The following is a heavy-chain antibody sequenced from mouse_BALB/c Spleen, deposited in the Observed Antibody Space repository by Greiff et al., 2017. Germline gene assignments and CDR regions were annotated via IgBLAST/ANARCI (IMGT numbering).Heavy chain of an antibody. CDR1: GYTFTSYW. V-gene: IGHV1S132*01. D-gene: IGHD3-3*01. CDR3: ARSGCELYYFDY. Sequence: QVQLQQSGAELVKPGASVKLSCKTSGYTFTSYWIQWVKQRPGQGLGWIGEIFPGTGTTYYNEKFKGKATLTIDTSSSTAYMQLSSLTSEDSAVYFCARSGCELYYFDYWGQGTTLTVAS. J-gene: IGHJ2*01. CDR2: IFPGTGTT.